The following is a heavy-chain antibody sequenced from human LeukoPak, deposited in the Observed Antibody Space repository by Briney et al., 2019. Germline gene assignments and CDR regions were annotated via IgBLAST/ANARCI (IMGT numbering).Heavy chain of an antibody. J-gene: IGHJ6*03. Sequence: PGGSLRLSCAASGFTFSSYGMHWVRQAPGKGLEWVAFIRYDGSNKYYADSVKGRFTISRDNSKNTLYLQMNSLRVEDTAIYYCAKDAQPLRYFDWLLMDVWGKGTTVTVSS. CDR2: IRYDGSNK. CDR3: AKDAQPLRYFDWLLMDV. CDR1: GFTFSSYG. V-gene: IGHV3-30*02. D-gene: IGHD3-9*01.